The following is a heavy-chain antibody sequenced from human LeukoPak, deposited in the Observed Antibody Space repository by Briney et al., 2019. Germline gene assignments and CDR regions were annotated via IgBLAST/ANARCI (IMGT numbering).Heavy chain of an antibody. J-gene: IGHJ4*02. D-gene: IGHD3-3*01. Sequence: GGSLRLSCAASGFTFSDYYMSWIRQVPGKGLEWLSYIDGGGTITYYAAFEEGRFTISRDNAKNSVYLQMDSLRAEDTAAYYCARDRGYGSGYYFDNWGQGTLVTVSS. CDR3: ARDRGYGSGYYFDN. V-gene: IGHV3-11*04. CDR1: GFTFSDYY. CDR2: IDGGGTIT.